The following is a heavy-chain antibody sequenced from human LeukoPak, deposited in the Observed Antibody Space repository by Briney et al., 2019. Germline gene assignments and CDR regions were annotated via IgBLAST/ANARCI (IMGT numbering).Heavy chain of an antibody. D-gene: IGHD6-6*01. CDR1: GYTFTGYY. CDR2: INPSGGST. CDR3: ARDSPQSSSDY. J-gene: IGHJ4*02. V-gene: IGHV1-46*01. Sequence: ASVKVSCKASGYTFTGYYMHWVRQAPGQGLEWMGRINPSGGSTSYAQKFQGRVTMTRNTSISTAYMELSSLRSEDTAVYYCARDSPQSSSDYWGQGTLVTVSS.